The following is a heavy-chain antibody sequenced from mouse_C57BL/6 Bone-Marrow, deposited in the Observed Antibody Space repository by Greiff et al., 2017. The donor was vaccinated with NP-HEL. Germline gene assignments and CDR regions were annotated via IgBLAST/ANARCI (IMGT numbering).Heavy chain of an antibody. D-gene: IGHD2-1*01. CDR3: ARGGNYRGTWFAY. V-gene: IGHV1-69*01. CDR2: IDPSDSYT. CDR1: GYTFTSYW. J-gene: IGHJ3*01. Sequence: VQLQQPGAELVMPGASVKLSCKASGYTFTSYWMHWVKQRPGQGLEWIGEIDPSDSYTNYNQKFKGKSTLTVDKSSSTAYMQLSSLTSEDSAVYYCARGGNYRGTWFAYWGQGTLVTVSA.